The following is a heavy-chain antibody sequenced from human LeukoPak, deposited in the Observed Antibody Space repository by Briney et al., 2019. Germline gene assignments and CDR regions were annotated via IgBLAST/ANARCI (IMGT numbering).Heavy chain of an antibody. D-gene: IGHD6-19*01. J-gene: IGHJ6*02. CDR1: GGSISSSSYY. CDR3: ARDGYSSGWKEMDV. Sequence: PSETLSLTCTVSGGSISSSSYYWGWIRQPPGKGLEWIGSIYYSGSTYYNPSLKSRVTISVDTSKNQFSLKLSSVTAADTAVYYCARDGYSSGWKEMDVWGQGTTVTVSS. V-gene: IGHV4-39*07. CDR2: IYYSGST.